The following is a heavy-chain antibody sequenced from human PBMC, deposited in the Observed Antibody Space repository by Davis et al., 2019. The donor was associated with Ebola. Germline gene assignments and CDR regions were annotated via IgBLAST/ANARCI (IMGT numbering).Heavy chain of an antibody. D-gene: IGHD2-8*01. V-gene: IGHV3-11*01. Sequence: GGSLRLSCAASGFTFSDYYMSWIRQAPGKGLEWVSYISSSGSTIYYADSVKGRFTISRDNSKNTLYLQMNSLRAEDTAVYYCANSPFPPVYYFDYWGQGTLVTVSS. CDR3: ANSPFPPVYYFDY. J-gene: IGHJ4*02. CDR2: ISSSGSTI. CDR1: GFTFSDYY.